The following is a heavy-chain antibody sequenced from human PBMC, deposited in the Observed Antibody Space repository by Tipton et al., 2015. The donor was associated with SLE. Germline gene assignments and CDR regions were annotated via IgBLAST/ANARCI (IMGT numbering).Heavy chain of an antibody. CDR1: GDSISSYY. J-gene: IGHJ3*02. V-gene: IGHV4-59*01. CDR3: ARGRTIFGVVPAGDSFDI. Sequence: TLSLTCTVYGDSISSYYWSWIRQPPGKGLEWIGYIYNSGSTDYNPPLTSRVAISVDTSKNHFSLKLRSVTAADTAVYYCARGRTIFGVVPAGDSFDIWGQGTMVTVSS. CDR2: IYNSGST. D-gene: IGHD3-3*01.